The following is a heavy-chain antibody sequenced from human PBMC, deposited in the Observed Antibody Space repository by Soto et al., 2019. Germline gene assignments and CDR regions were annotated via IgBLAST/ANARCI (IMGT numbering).Heavy chain of an antibody. V-gene: IGHV3-11*01. CDR3: ARDVGYYASSGYFDY. Sequence: PGGSLRLSCAASGFTFSDYQMSWIRQAPGKGLEWVSYISSSGDITYYADSVKGRFTISRDNAKNSLYLQMNSLRAEDTAVYYCARDVGYYASSGYFDYWGQGTLVTVSS. J-gene: IGHJ4*02. CDR2: ISSSGDIT. D-gene: IGHD3-22*01. CDR1: GFTFSDYQ.